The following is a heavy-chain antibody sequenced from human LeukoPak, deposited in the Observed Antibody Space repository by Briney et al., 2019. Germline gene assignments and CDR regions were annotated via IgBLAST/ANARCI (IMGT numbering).Heavy chain of an antibody. CDR3: TTDHIVVVTAIDDY. J-gene: IGHJ4*02. CDR2: IKSKTDGGTT. D-gene: IGHD2-21*02. V-gene: IGHV3-15*01. CDR1: GFTFSHAW. Sequence: GGSLRLSCAASGFTFSHAWMSWVRQAPGKGLEWVGRIKSKTDGGTTDYAAPVKGRFTISRDDSKNTLYLQMNSLKTEDTAMYYSTTDHIVVVTAIDDYWGQGTLVTVSS.